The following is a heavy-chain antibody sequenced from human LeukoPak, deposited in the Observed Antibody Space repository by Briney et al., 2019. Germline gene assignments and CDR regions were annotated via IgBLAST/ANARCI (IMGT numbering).Heavy chain of an antibody. Sequence: SETLSLTCAVYGGSFSGYYWSWIRQPPGKGLEWIGEINHSGSTNYNPSLKSRVTISVDTSKNQFSLKLSSVTAADTAVYYCARYIVVVPAASEGKGSNWFDPWGQGTLVTVSS. CDR3: ARYIVVVPAASEGKGSNWFDP. J-gene: IGHJ5*02. D-gene: IGHD2-2*01. CDR2: INHSGST. CDR1: GGSFSGYY. V-gene: IGHV4-34*01.